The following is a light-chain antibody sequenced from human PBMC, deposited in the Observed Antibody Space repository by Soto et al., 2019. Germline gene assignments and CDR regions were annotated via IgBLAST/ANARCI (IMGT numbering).Light chain of an antibody. CDR2: EVS. V-gene: IGLV2-14*01. Sequence: QSFVTQPASVSGSPGQSITISCTGTSSDVGGYDYVSWYQQYPGKAPRLIIYEVSSRPSGVSNRFSGSKSGNTASLTISGLRAEDEGDYFCSSFTGTSALILFGGGTKLTVL. CDR1: SSDVGGYDY. CDR3: SSFTGTSALIL. J-gene: IGLJ2*01.